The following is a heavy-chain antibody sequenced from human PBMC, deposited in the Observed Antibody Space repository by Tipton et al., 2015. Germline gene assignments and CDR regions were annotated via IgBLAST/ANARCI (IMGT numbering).Heavy chain of an antibody. J-gene: IGHJ5*02. CDR2: MSANSGVT. V-gene: IGHV1-8*02. D-gene: IGHD4-11*01. CDR3: ARGQSTHFFDP. CDR1: GYTFTSYG. Sequence: QVQLVQSGAEVKKPGASVKVSRKASGYTFTSYGISWVRQAPGQGLEWMGWMSANSGVTGYAQKFQGRVTMTRDTSVRTAYMELSSLRSEDTAVYYCARGQSTHFFDPWGQGTLVTVSS.